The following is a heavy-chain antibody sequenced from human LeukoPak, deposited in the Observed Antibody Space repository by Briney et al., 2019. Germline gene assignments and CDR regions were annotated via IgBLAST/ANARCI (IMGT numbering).Heavy chain of an antibody. J-gene: IGHJ4*02. CDR1: GYTFTSSW. CDR3: ARRYCSGTSCYFFDY. D-gene: IGHD2-2*01. CDR2: IYPGDSDT. V-gene: IGHV5-51*07. Sequence: GESLQISCRGSGYTFTSSWIGWVHQMPGKGLEYMGIIYPGDSDTRYSPSFQGQVTISADKSISTAYLQWSSLKASDTAMYYCARRYCSGTSCYFFDYWGQGTLVTVSS.